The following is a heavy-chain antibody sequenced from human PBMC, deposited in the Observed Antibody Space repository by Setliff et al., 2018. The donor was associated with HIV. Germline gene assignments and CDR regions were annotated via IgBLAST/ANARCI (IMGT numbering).Heavy chain of an antibody. Sequence: SETLSLTCAVYGVPLKPYYWNWIRQSSGNGLEWIGEISHSGSTNYNPSFESRVTMSVDTSKNQFSLKLSSVTAADTGIYYCAAFFVTPLTTQDFWGQGTLVTVSS. J-gene: IGHJ4*02. CDR3: AAFFVTPLTTQDF. D-gene: IGHD4-17*01. V-gene: IGHV4-34*01. CDR2: ISHSGST. CDR1: GVPLKPYY.